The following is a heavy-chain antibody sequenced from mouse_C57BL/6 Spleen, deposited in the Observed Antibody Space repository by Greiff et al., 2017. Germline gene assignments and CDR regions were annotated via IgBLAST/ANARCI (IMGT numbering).Heavy chain of an antibody. CDR1: GYTFTSYW. Sequence: QVQLQQPGAELVKPGASVKMSCKASGYTFTSYWITWVKQRPGQGLEWIGDIYPGSGSTNYNEKFKSKATLTLDTSSSTAYMQLSSLTSEDSAVYYCARSYYGSSYGYAMDYWGQGTSVTVSS. V-gene: IGHV1-55*01. CDR3: ARSYYGSSYGYAMDY. J-gene: IGHJ4*01. CDR2: IYPGSGST. D-gene: IGHD1-1*01.